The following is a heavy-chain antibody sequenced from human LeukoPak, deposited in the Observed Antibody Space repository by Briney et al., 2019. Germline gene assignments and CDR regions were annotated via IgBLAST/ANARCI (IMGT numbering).Heavy chain of an antibody. V-gene: IGHV3-30*04. CDR3: ARLNYDNTSYYSNYFEY. J-gene: IGHJ4*02. Sequence: SCAASGFTFSSYAMHWVRQAPGKGLEWVAVISYDGSNKYYADSVKGRFTISRDNSKHTVFLQMNSLRAEDTAVYYCARLNYDNTSYYSNYFEYWGQGTLVTVSS. CDR2: ISYDGSNK. D-gene: IGHD3-22*01. CDR1: GFTFSSYA.